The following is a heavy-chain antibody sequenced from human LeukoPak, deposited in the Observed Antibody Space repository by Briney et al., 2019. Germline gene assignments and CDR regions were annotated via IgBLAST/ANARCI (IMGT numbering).Heavy chain of an antibody. Sequence: PSETLSLTCAVYGGSLSGYYWSWIRQPPGKGLEWIGEINHGGSTNYNPSLKSRVTISVDTSKNQFPLKLSSVTAADTAVYYCARVPYCSGGSCNYYYYYGMDVWGQGTTVTVSS. V-gene: IGHV4-34*01. CDR1: GGSLSGYY. CDR2: INHGGST. CDR3: ARVPYCSGGSCNYYYYYGMDV. J-gene: IGHJ6*02. D-gene: IGHD2-15*01.